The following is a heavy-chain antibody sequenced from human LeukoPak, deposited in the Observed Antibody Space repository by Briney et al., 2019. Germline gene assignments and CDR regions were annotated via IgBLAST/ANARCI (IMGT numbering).Heavy chain of an antibody. D-gene: IGHD3-22*01. V-gene: IGHV4-34*01. CDR1: GGSFSGYY. CDR3: ARDCVGYYYDSSGYWT. J-gene: IGHJ5*02. Sequence: SETLSLTCAVYGGSFSGYYWSWIRQPPGKGLEWIGEINHSGSTNYNPSLKSRVTISVDTSKNQFSLKLSSVTAADTAVYYCARDCVGYYYDSSGYWTWGQGTLVTVSS. CDR2: INHSGST.